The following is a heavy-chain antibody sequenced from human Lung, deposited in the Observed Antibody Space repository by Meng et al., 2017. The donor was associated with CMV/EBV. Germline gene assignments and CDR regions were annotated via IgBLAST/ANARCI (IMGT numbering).Heavy chain of an antibody. Sequence: ASVXVSXKASGYTFTSYYMHWVRQAPGQGLEWMGIINPSGGSTSYAQKFQGRVTMTRDTSTSTVYMELSSLRSEDTAVYYCASRGYGSSWRGSFDIWAQGTXVTVSS. CDR2: INPSGGST. CDR3: ASRGYGSSWRGSFDI. CDR1: GYTFTSYY. V-gene: IGHV1-46*01. D-gene: IGHD6-13*01. J-gene: IGHJ3*02.